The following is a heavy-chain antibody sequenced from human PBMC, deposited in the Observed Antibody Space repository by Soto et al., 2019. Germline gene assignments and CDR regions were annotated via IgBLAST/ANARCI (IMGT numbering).Heavy chain of an antibody. Sequence: ASAKTSCKASAYTDTIYYMQWVGQAPGQGLEWMGIINPSDGSTYYAQKFQGRVTMTRDTSTSTVYMELSSLRSDDTAVYYCSRKYSGSYNFAYWGQGTLVTVSS. J-gene: IGHJ4*02. D-gene: IGHD1-26*01. V-gene: IGHV1-46*01. CDR3: SRKYSGSYNFAY. CDR1: AYTDTIYY. CDR2: INPSDGST.